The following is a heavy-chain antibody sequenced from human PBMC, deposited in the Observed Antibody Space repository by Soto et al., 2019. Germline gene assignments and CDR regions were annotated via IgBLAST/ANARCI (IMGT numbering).Heavy chain of an antibody. V-gene: IGHV1-18*04. Sequence: ASVKVSCKASGYTFTSYGISWVRQAPGQGLEWMGWISAYNGNTNYAQKLQGRVTMTTDTSTSTAYMELRSLRSDDTAVYYCARVELIWFGERSYGMDVCGQGTTVTVYS. D-gene: IGHD3-10*01. CDR1: GYTFTSYG. CDR2: ISAYNGNT. CDR3: ARVELIWFGERSYGMDV. J-gene: IGHJ6*02.